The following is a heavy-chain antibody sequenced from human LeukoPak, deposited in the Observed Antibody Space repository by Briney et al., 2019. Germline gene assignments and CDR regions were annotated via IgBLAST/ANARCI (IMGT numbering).Heavy chain of an antibody. Sequence: ASVNVSCKASGYTFTGYYMHWVRQAPGQGLEWMGWINPNSGGTNYAQKFQGWVTMTRDTSISTAYMELSRLRSDDTAVYYCARVSRYCSGGSCYSGGYYYYGMDVWGQGTTVTVSS. CDR2: INPNSGGT. CDR1: GYTFTGYY. D-gene: IGHD2-15*01. CDR3: ARVSRYCSGGSCYSGGYYYYGMDV. J-gene: IGHJ6*02. V-gene: IGHV1-2*04.